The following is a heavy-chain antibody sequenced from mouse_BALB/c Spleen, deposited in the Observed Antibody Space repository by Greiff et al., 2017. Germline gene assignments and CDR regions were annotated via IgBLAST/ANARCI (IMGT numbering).Heavy chain of an antibody. CDR1: GFTFSDYY. CDR2: ISDGGSYT. CDR3: ARTGNYVGWCAY. J-gene: IGHJ3*01. D-gene: IGHD2-1*01. Sequence: EVQRVESGGGLVKPGGSLKLSCAASGFTFSDYYMYWVRQTPEKRLAWVATISDGGSYTYYPDSVKGRFTISRDNAKNNLYLQMSSPKSEDTAMYYCARTGNYVGWCAYWGQGTLVTVSA. V-gene: IGHV5-4*02.